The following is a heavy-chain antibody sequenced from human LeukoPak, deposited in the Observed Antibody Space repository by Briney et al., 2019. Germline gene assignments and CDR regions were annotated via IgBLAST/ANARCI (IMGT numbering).Heavy chain of an antibody. CDR1: GGSTSSCY. CDR3: ARDESSSWYIY. V-gene: IGHV4-59*01. CDR2: IYCSGST. D-gene: IGHD6-13*01. Sequence: SETLSLTCTVSGGSTSSCYWSWIRQPPGKGLEWIGYIYCSGSTNYNPSLKSRVTISVDTSKKQFSLKLSSVTAADTAVYYCARDESSSWYIYWGQGTLVTVSS. J-gene: IGHJ4*02.